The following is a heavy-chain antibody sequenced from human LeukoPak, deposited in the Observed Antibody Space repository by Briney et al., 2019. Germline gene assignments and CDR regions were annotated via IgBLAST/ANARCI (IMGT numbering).Heavy chain of an antibody. CDR3: ARDKNPSYGDYLYYFDY. D-gene: IGHD4-17*01. J-gene: IGHJ4*02. V-gene: IGHV3-7*01. CDR2: IKQDGSEK. Sequence: PGGSLRLSCAASGFTFSSYWMSWVRQAPGKGLEWVANIKQDGSEKYYVDSVKGRFTISRDNAKNSLYLQMNSLRAEDTAVYYCARDKNPSYGDYLYYFDYWGQGTLVTVSS. CDR1: GFTFSSYW.